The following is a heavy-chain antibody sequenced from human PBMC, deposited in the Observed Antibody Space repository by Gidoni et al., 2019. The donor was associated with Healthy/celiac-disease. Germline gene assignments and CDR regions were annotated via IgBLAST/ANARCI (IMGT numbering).Heavy chain of an antibody. CDR2: IDPSDFYT. CDR1: GYSFTSYW. J-gene: IGHJ3*02. CDR3: ARVQPYYYDSSGLLLGRDAFDI. Sequence: EVQLVQSGAEVKKPGESLRISCKGSGYSFTSYWISWVRQMPGKGLEWMGRIDPSDFYTNYSPSFQGHVPISADKSISTAYLQWSSLKASDTAMYYGARVQPYYYDSSGLLLGRDAFDIWGQGTMVTVSS. V-gene: IGHV5-10-1*01. D-gene: IGHD3-22*01.